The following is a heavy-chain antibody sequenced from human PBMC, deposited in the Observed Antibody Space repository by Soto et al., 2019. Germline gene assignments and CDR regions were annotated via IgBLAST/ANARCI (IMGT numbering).Heavy chain of an antibody. CDR3: ARGTDGYCSGGGCYPTPPDAFDI. CDR1: GFTVSSNY. Sequence: EVQLVETGGGLIQPGGSLRLSCAASGFTVSSNYMSWVRQAPGKGLEWVSVIYSGGSTYYADSVKGRFTISRDNSKNTLYLQMNSLRAEDTAVYYCARGTDGYCSGGGCYPTPPDAFDIWGQGTMVTVSS. J-gene: IGHJ3*02. CDR2: IYSGGST. V-gene: IGHV3-53*02. D-gene: IGHD2-15*01.